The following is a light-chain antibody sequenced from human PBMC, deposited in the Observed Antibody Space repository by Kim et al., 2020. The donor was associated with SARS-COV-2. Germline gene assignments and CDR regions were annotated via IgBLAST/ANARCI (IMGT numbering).Light chain of an antibody. CDR1: RANSGSYT. J-gene: IGLJ3*02. CDR3: ATWDDSLDVWM. CDR2: TDD. V-gene: IGLV1-44*01. Sequence: RVTIACSGSRANSGSYTVNLYQQFPRTAPQLLIDTDDRRPSGVSDRVSCSKSGTSASLSISALRSEDEADYYCATWDDSLDVWMFGGGTQLTVL.